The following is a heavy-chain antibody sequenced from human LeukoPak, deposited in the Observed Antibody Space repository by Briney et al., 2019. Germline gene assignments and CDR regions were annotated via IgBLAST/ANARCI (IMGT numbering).Heavy chain of an antibody. Sequence: SETLSLTCTVSGGSISSGGYYWSWIRQPPGRGLEWIGYIYHSGSTYYNPSLKSRVTISIDKSKNQFSLRLSSLTAADTAIYYCASAAGSFDHWGQGTLVTVSS. J-gene: IGHJ4*02. V-gene: IGHV4-30-2*01. D-gene: IGHD6-13*01. CDR1: GGSISSGGYY. CDR3: ASAAGSFDH. CDR2: IYHSGST.